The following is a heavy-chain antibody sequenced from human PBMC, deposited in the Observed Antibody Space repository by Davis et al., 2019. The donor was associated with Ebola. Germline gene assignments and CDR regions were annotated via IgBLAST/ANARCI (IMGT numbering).Heavy chain of an antibody. V-gene: IGHV3-30-3*01. Sequence: PGGSLRLSCAASGFTFSSYAMHWVRQAPGKGLEWVAVISYDGSNKYYADSVKGRFTISRDNSKNTLYLQMNSLRAEDTAVYYCARGRLGITMVRGLPPYYYYMDVWGKGTTVTVSS. J-gene: IGHJ6*03. CDR2: ISYDGSNK. CDR1: GFTFSSYA. D-gene: IGHD3-10*01. CDR3: ARGRLGITMVRGLPPYYYYMDV.